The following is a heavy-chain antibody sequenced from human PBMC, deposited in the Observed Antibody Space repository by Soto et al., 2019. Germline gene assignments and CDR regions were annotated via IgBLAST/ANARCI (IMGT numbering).Heavy chain of an antibody. CDR2: INIEGTSA. CDR1: GFTFSRYW. J-gene: IGHJ5*02. Sequence: EVQVVESGGGLVQPGGSLRLSCAASGFTFSRYWMHWVRQVPGKGLVWVSRINIEGTSATYADSVKGRFTISRDNARNTHFLRMNSLRAEDSAVYYCAAGLLPRISGTTLNPWGQGTLVIVSS. CDR3: AAGLLPRISGTTLNP. D-gene: IGHD1-7*01. V-gene: IGHV3-74*01.